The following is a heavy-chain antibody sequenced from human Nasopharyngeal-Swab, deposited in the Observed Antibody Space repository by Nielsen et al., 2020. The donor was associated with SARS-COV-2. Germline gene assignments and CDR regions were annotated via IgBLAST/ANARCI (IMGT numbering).Heavy chain of an antibody. CDR2: ISAYNGNT. CDR3: ARDDSSNYDFWSGYYTSFDY. CDR1: GYTFTSYG. Sequence: ASVKVSCKASGYTFTSYGISWVRQAPGQGLEWMGWISAYNGNTNYAQKLQGRVTMTTDTSTSTAYMELRSLRSADTAVYYCARDDSSNYDFWSGYYTSFDYCGHGTLVTVSS. J-gene: IGHJ4*01. D-gene: IGHD3-3*01. V-gene: IGHV1-18*01.